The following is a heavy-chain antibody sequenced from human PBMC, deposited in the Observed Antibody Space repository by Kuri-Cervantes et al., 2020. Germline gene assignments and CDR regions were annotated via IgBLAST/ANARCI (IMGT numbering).Heavy chain of an antibody. CDR2: IYYSGST. J-gene: IGHJ4*02. CDR1: GGSISSYY. D-gene: IGHD5-18*01. CDR3: ASARYSYDFDY. V-gene: IGHV4-59*08. Sequence: SETLSLTCTVSGGSISSYYWSWIRQPPGKGLEWIGYIYYSGSTYYNPSLKSRVTISVDTSKNQFSLKLSSVTAADTAVYYCASARYSYDFDYWGQGTLVTVSS.